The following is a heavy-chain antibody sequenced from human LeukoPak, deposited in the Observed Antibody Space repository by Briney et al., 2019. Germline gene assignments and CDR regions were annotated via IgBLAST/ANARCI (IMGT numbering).Heavy chain of an antibody. CDR2: IYYSGST. CDR1: GGSISSYY. V-gene: IGHV4-59*08. Sequence: SETLSLTCTVSGGSISSYYRSWIRQPPGKGLEWIGYIYYSGSTNYNPSLKSRVTISVDTSKNQFSLKLSSVTAADTAVYYCARLTPPLNAFDIWGQGTMVTVSS. CDR3: ARLTPPLNAFDI. J-gene: IGHJ3*02.